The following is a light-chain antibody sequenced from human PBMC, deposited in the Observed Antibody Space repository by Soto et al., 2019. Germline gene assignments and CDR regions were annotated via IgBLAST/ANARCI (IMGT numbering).Light chain of an antibody. J-gene: IGKJ1*01. CDR2: DAT. CDR1: QSISTY. V-gene: IGKV1-39*01. Sequence: DIQMTQSPSSLSASVGDRVAITCRASQSISTYLNWYQQKPGKAPKVLIYDATSLQSGVPSRFSGSVSGTDFALTITSLQAEDCATYYCQQTYSPALTFGQGTKVVI. CDR3: QQTYSPALT.